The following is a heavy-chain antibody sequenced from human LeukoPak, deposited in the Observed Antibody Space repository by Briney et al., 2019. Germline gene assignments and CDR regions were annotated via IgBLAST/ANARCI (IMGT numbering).Heavy chain of an antibody. CDR2: IYYSGST. V-gene: IGHV4-39*07. Sequence: SETLSLTCTVSGGSISSSSYYWGWIRQPPGKGLEWIGSIYYSGSTYYNPSLKSRVTISVDTSKNQFSLKLSSVTAADTAVYYCVRAGGYYYDSSGYTPADAFNIWGQGTMVAVSS. CDR3: VRAGGYYYDSSGYTPADAFNI. CDR1: GGSISSSSYY. J-gene: IGHJ3*02. D-gene: IGHD3-22*01.